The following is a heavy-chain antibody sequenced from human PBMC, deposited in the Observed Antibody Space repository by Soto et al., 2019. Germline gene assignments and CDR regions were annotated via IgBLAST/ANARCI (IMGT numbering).Heavy chain of an antibody. Sequence: EVQLVESGGGLVQPGGSLRLSCIASGFTFRSYWMHWVRQAPGKGLVWVSRINIDGSTTDYADSVKGRFTISRDNAKNTLYLQMNSLRAEETAVYYCARVSCSSTSCKVPFDYWGQGTLVTVSS. CDR1: GFTFRSYW. CDR3: ARVSCSSTSCKVPFDY. CDR2: INIDGSTT. D-gene: IGHD2-2*01. V-gene: IGHV3-74*01. J-gene: IGHJ4*02.